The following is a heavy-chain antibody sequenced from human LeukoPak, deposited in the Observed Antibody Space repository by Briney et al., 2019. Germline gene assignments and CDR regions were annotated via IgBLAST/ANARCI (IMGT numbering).Heavy chain of an antibody. J-gene: IGHJ6*03. CDR1: GYTFTYYG. CDR2: INTNTGNP. D-gene: IGHD2-15*01. CDR3: ARSRRVVVPSTLNSADYYYHYMDV. Sequence: ASVKVSCKASGYTFTYYGLNWVRQAPGQGLECLGGINTNTGNPTYAQGFTGRFVFSSDTSVSTAYLEISTLKAEDAAIYYCARSRRVVVPSTLNSADYYYHYMDVWGKGTTVTVSS. V-gene: IGHV7-4-1*02.